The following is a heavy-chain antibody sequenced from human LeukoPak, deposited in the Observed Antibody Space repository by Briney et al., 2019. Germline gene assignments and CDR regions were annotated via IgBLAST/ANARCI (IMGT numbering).Heavy chain of an antibody. CDR3: ARGRCSGGSCYTKRNFDY. CDR2: INHSGST. CDR1: GGSFSGYY. V-gene: IGHV4-34*01. D-gene: IGHD2-15*01. J-gene: IGHJ4*02. Sequence: PSETLSLTCAVYGGSFSGYYWSWIRQPPGKGLEWIGEINHSGSTNYNPSLKSRVTISVDTSKNQFSLKLSSVTAADTAVYYRARGRCSGGSCYTKRNFDYWGQGTLVTVSS.